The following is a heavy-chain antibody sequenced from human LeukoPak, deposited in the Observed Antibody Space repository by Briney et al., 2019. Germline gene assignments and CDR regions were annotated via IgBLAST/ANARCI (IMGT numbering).Heavy chain of an antibody. V-gene: IGHV4-34*01. J-gene: IGHJ5*02. Sequence: SETLSLTCAVYGGSFSGYYWSWIRQPPGKGLEWIGEINHSGSTNYNPSLKSRVTISVDTSKNQFSLKLSSVTAAGTAVYYCARSHRPDWFDPWGQGTLVTVSS. CDR1: GGSFSGYY. CDR2: INHSGST. CDR3: ARSHRPDWFDP.